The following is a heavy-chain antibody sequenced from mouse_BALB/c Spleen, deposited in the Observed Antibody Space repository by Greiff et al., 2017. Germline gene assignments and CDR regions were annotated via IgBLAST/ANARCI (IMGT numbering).Heavy chain of an antibody. Sequence: EVHLVESGGGLVKPGVSLKLSCAASGFTFSSYAMSWVRQTPEKRLEWVASISTGGSTYYPDSVKGRFTISRGNARNILYLQMSSLRSEDAAMYYCARVRRDYFAMANWGQGAAVNVAS. CDR2: ISTGGST. CDR3: ARVRRDYFAMAN. CDR1: GFTFSSYA. J-gene: IGHJ4*01. V-gene: IGHV5-6-5*01.